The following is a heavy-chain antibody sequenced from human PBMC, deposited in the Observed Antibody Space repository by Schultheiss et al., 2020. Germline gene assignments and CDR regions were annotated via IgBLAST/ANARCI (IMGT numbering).Heavy chain of an antibody. CDR3: ARDHCSGGSCFGY. D-gene: IGHD2-15*01. CDR2: IYYSGST. CDR1: GGSISSYY. J-gene: IGHJ4*02. V-gene: IGHV4-59*01. Sequence: SETLSLTCTVSGGSISSYYWSWIRQPPGKGLEWIGYIYYSGSTNYNPSLKSRVTISVDTSKNQFSLKLSSVTAADTAVYYCARDHCSGGSCFGYWGQGTLVTVSS.